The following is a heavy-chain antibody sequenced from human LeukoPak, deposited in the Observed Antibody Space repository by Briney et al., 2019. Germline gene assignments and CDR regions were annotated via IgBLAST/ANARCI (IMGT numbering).Heavy chain of an antibody. CDR3: AKDGSGSYLDY. Sequence: GGSLRLSCATSGFTFSSYGMSWVRQAPGKGLEWVSAISGSGGSTYYADSVKGRFTISRDNSKNTLYLQMNSLRAEDTAVYYCAKDGSGSYLDYWGQGTLVTVSS. V-gene: IGHV3-23*01. D-gene: IGHD3-10*01. CDR1: GFTFSSYG. CDR2: ISGSGGST. J-gene: IGHJ4*02.